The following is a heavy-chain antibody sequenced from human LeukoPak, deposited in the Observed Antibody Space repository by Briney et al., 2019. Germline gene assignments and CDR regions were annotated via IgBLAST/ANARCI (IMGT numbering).Heavy chain of an antibody. CDR1: GFTFSSYG. V-gene: IGHV3-30*02. D-gene: IGHD5-12*01. J-gene: IGHJ6*02. Sequence: GGSLRLSCAASGFTFSSYGMHWVRQAPGKGLEWVAFIRYDGSNKYYADSVKGRFTISRDNSKNTLYLQMNSLRAEDTAVYYCAKAVADRNRGYSGSRVPHYYYYGMDVWGQGTTVTVSS. CDR2: IRYDGSNK. CDR3: AKAVADRNRGYSGSRVPHYYYYGMDV.